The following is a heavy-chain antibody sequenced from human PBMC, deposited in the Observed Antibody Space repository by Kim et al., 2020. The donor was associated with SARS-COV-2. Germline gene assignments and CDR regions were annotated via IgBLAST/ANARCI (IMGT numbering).Heavy chain of an antibody. D-gene: IGHD3-3*01. CDR2: INPSGGSK. Sequence: ASVHVSCKASAYTFTSYYMQWVRYSTEQRLEWKGIINPSGGSKMCAQNSQGRVTMNRDKSTSTVYMELSSLRSEDTAVYYCARGLGFLEWSPPHYWGQGTLVTDS. CDR1: AYTFTSYY. J-gene: IGHJ4*02. CDR3: ARGLGFLEWSPPHY. V-gene: IGHV1-46*01.